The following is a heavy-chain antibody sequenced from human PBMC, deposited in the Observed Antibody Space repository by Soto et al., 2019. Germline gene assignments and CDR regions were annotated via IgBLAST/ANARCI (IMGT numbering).Heavy chain of an antibody. V-gene: IGHV3-30*03. CDR2: ISDDGSNK. CDR3: AIEWVYDSRGWSFDY. J-gene: IGHJ4*02. CDR1: GFTFSSYG. Sequence: QVQLVESGGGVVQPGRSLRLSCAASGFTFSSYGMHWVRQAPGKGLGWVAVISDDGSNKYYADSVKGRFTIARDNSKNTLCLQMNGLRAEDTAVYYCAIEWVYDSRGWSFDYRGQGTPVTVSS. D-gene: IGHD3-22*01.